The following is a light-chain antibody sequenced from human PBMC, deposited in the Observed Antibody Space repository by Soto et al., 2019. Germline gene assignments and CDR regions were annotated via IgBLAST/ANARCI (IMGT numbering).Light chain of an antibody. V-gene: IGKV4-1*01. CDR2: WAS. CDR1: QSVLYSANNKNY. J-gene: IGKJ1*01. Sequence: DIVMTQSPDPLAVSLGERATINCKSSQSVLYSANNKNYLAWYQQTPGQPPKLLIYWASTRESGVTDRFSGSGSGTDFTLTISSLQAEDVAVYYCQQYYNTPQNFGQGTKVE. CDR3: QQYYNTPQN.